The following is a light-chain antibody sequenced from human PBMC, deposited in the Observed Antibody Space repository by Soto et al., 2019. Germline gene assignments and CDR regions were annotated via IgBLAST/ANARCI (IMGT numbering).Light chain of an antibody. Sequence: QSVLTQPASVSGSPGQSITISCTGTSSDIGGYKYVSWYQQHPGKAPKLLISEVSNRPSGVSNRFSGSKSGNTASLTISGLQAEDEADYYCNSYASGNARVFGTGTKLTVL. CDR1: SSDIGGYKY. J-gene: IGLJ1*01. CDR3: NSYASGNARV. CDR2: EVS. V-gene: IGLV2-14*01.